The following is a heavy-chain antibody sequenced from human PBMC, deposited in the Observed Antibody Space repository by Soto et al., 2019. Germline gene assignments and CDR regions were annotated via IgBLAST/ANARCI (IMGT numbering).Heavy chain of an antibody. D-gene: IGHD3-22*01. CDR2: IYYSGST. CDR3: GGSSARSGYYPRYYYYGRAV. Sequence: SETLSLTCTVSGGSISSYYWSWIRQPPGKGLEWIGYIYYSGSTNYNPSLKSRVTISVDTSKNQFSLKLSSVTAADTAVYYCGGSSARSGYYPRYYYYGRAVGGQGTTAPFPS. CDR1: GGSISSYY. J-gene: IGHJ6*02. V-gene: IGHV4-59*01.